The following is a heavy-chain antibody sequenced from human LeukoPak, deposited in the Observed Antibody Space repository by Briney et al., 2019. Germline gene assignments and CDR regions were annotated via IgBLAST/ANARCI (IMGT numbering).Heavy chain of an antibody. D-gene: IGHD3-22*01. V-gene: IGHV3-23*01. Sequence: GGSLILSCAASGFTFSSYAMSWCRQAPGRGREWVSAFIGSGGSTYYADSVKGRFTISRDNSKNTLYLQMNSLRVEDTAVYYCAKDLSPQDYYDSSGPDYWGQGTLVTVSS. CDR2: FIGSGGST. J-gene: IGHJ4*02. CDR1: GFTFSSYA. CDR3: AKDLSPQDYYDSSGPDY.